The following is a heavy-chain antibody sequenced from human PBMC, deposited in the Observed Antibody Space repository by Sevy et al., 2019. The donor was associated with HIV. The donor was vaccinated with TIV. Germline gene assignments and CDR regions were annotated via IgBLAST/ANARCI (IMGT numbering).Heavy chain of an antibody. CDR2: IIPIFGTA. V-gene: IGHV1-69*13. CDR1: GGTFSSYA. Sequence: ASVKVSCKASGGTFSSYAISWVRQAPGQGLEWMGGIIPIFGTANYAQKFQSRVTITADESTSTAYMELSSLRSEDTAVYYCARDLRYCSGGSCYFSGWFDPWGQGTLVTVSS. J-gene: IGHJ5*02. CDR3: ARDLRYCSGGSCYFSGWFDP. D-gene: IGHD2-15*01.